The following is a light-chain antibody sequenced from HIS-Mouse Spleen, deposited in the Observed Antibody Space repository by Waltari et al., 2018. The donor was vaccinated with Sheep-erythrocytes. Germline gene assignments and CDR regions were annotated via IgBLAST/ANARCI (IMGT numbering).Light chain of an antibody. CDR2: WAS. Sequence: DIVMTQSPDSLAVSLGERATINCKSSQSVLYSSNNKNYLAWYQQKPGQPPKLRIYWASTRESGVPDRFSGSGSGTEFTLTISSLQAEDVAVYYCQQYYSTPLTFGGGTKVEIK. CDR1: QSVLYSSNNKNY. V-gene: IGKV4-1*01. J-gene: IGKJ4*01. CDR3: QQYYSTPLT.